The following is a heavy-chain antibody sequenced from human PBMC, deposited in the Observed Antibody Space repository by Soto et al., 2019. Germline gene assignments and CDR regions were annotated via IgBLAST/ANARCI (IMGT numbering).Heavy chain of an antibody. CDR1: GYTFTNYY. CDR3: ARASSGSTYAHFDF. D-gene: IGHD6-19*01. V-gene: IGHV1-46*01. J-gene: IGHJ4*02. Sequence: QVQLVQSGAEVKKLGASVKVSCKASGYTFTNYYMHWVRQAPGQGLEWIGIINPSGGSASYAQKFQGRVTVTRDTSTSKVYMELSSLRSEDTAVYYCARASSGSTYAHFDFWGQGTLVTVSS. CDR2: INPSGGSA.